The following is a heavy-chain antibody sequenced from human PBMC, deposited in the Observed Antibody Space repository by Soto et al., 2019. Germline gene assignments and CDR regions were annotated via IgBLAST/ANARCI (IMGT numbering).Heavy chain of an antibody. V-gene: IGHV3-9*01. CDR1: GFNFDDYA. Sequence: GGSLRLPYAASGFNFDDYAIHWVRQAPGKGLEWVSGISWNSGSIGYADSVKGRFTISRDNAKNSLYLQMNSLRAEDTALYYCAKDGGCSSTSCYERTYYYMDVWGKGTTVTVSS. J-gene: IGHJ6*03. D-gene: IGHD2-2*01. CDR2: ISWNSGSI. CDR3: AKDGGCSSTSCYERTYYYMDV.